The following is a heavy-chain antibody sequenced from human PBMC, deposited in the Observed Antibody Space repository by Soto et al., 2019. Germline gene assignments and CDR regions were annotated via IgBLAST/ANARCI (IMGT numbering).Heavy chain of an antibody. CDR2: VHPDSGGT. CDR1: GYIFTDHL. V-gene: IGHV1-2*02. CDR3: ARGAQGFFPVSGIYFYFDH. D-gene: IGHD3-22*01. J-gene: IGHJ4*02. Sequence: ASVKVSCKTSGYIFTDHLVHWVRQSPGQGLQWVGWVHPDSGGTNVAQAFQDRVTMTADTSITTAYMDLARLRPDDTAIFYCARGAQGFFPVSGIYFYFDHWGQGTPVTVSS.